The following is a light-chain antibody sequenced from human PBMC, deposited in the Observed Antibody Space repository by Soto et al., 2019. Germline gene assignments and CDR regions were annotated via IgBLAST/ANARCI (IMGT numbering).Light chain of an antibody. V-gene: IGLV3-1*01. CDR3: QAWDSSTVV. Sequence: SYELTQPPSVSVSPGQTASITCSGDRLGDKYAFWYQQKPGRSPVLVIYQDNKRPSGIPERFSGTNSGNTATLTISGTQAMDEADYHCQAWDSSTVVFGTGTKVTVL. CDR2: QDN. J-gene: IGLJ1*01. CDR1: RLGDKY.